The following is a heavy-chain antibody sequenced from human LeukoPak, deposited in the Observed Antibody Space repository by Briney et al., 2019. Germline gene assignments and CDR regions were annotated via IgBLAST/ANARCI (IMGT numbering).Heavy chain of an antibody. CDR2: ISGIGGDT. J-gene: IGHJ4*02. D-gene: IGHD3-22*01. CDR1: GFTFSSYA. Sequence: PGGSLRLSCVASGFTFSSYAMSWVRQAPGKGLEWVSSISGIGGDTYYADSVKGRFTISRDNSKNTLYLQMNSLRAEDTAVYYCAKPGNYYDSSGYYYRFDYWGQGTLVTVSS. V-gene: IGHV3-23*01. CDR3: AKPGNYYDSSGYYYRFDY.